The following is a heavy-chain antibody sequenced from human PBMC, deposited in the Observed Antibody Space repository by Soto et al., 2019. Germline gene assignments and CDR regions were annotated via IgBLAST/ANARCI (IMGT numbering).Heavy chain of an antibody. CDR2: IYYSGST. J-gene: IGHJ4*02. V-gene: IGHV4-59*12. D-gene: IGHD4-17*01. CDR3: AKDTVTGTGYFDY. Sequence: SETLSLTCTVSGGSISSYYWSWIRQPPGKGLEWIGYIYYSGSTNYNPSLKSRVTISVDTSKNQFSLKLMSLSAADTAVYYCAKDTVTGTGYFDYWGQGTLVTVSS. CDR1: GGSISSYY.